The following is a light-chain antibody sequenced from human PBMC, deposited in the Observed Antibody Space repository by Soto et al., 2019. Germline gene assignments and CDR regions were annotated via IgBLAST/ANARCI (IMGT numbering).Light chain of an antibody. CDR3: QQYNNWPRT. CDR1: QSVNSN. J-gene: IGKJ1*01. CDR2: GAS. Sequence: EIVMTQSPATLSVSPGERATLSCRASQSVNSNLVWYQQKPGQAPRLLIYGASTRATGVPARFSGSESGTEFTLTISSLQSEDFAVYYCQQYNNWPRTFGQGTKVDIK. V-gene: IGKV3-15*01.